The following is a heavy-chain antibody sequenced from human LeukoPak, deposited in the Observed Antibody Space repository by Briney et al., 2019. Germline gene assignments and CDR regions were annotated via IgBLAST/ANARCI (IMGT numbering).Heavy chain of an antibody. CDR1: GSSFTTYW. D-gene: IGHD2-15*01. Sequence: GESLKISCRGSGSSFTTYWIGWVRQMPGKGLEWMGIIYPGDSDTRYTPSFQGQVTMSADKSINTAYLQWSSLKASDTAMYYCARRQGCSSSSCPPGYWGQGTLVTVSP. CDR3: ARRQGCSSSSCPPGY. J-gene: IGHJ4*02. V-gene: IGHV5-51*01. CDR2: IYPGDSDT.